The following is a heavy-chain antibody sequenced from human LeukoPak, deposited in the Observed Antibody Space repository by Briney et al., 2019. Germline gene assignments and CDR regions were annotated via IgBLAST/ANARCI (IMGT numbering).Heavy chain of an antibody. CDR2: VSGRGGRT. Sequence: GGSLRLSCAASGFTFSTYTMNWVRQPPGKGLEWVSGVSGRGGRTFYADSVKGRFTISRDNSKNTVYLQMNSLRVEDTAVYYCAKSSVGATVFDDWSQGTLVTVSS. CDR3: AKSSVGATVFDD. D-gene: IGHD1-26*01. J-gene: IGHJ4*02. V-gene: IGHV3-23*01. CDR1: GFTFSTYT.